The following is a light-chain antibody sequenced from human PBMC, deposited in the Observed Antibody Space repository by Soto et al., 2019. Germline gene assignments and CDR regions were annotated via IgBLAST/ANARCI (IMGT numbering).Light chain of an antibody. CDR3: HHLNGYPIT. V-gene: IGKV3-15*01. J-gene: IGKJ5*01. Sequence: EMVMTQSPAILSVSPGESATLSCRASQSVNSNYLAWYQQHPGQPPRLLIYGISTRATGIPARFSGSGSGTEFSLTISSLQPEDFATYYCHHLNGYPITFGQGTRLEIK. CDR1: QSVNSN. CDR2: GIS.